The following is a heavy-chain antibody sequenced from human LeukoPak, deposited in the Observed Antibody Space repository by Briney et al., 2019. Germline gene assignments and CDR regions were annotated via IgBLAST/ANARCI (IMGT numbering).Heavy chain of an antibody. CDR2: IKPDGSAQ. D-gene: IGHD2-8*02. J-gene: IGHJ4*02. CDR3: ARTGQSDY. Sequence: GGSLRLSCAASGFTFSNYWMTWVRQAPGKGLEWVANIKPDGSAQYYADSVRGRFTISRDSAKNSVFLQMNSLRAEDTALYYCARTGQSDYWGQGTLVTVSS. CDR1: GFTFSNYW. V-gene: IGHV3-7*03.